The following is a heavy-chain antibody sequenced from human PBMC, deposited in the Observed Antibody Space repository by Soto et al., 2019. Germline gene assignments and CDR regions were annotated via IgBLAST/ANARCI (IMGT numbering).Heavy chain of an antibody. CDR2: ISYDGNTQ. Sequence: QVQLVESGGGVVQPGTSLRLSCAASGFTLSSYSIHWVRQAPGKGLDWVAVISYDGNTQFYGDSVKGRFIASRDNSRNXLYLQLNNLQAEDTAVYYCAKVSRPSRISTPDFDYWGQGTLVTVSS. J-gene: IGHJ4*02. CDR1: GFTLSSYS. CDR3: AKVSRPSRISTPDFDY. V-gene: IGHV3-30-3*01.